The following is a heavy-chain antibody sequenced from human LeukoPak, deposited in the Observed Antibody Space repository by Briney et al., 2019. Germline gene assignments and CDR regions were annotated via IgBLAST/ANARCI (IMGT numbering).Heavy chain of an antibody. J-gene: IGHJ4*02. CDR1: GFPFSSYW. CDR2: IKQDGSKK. CDR3: TRVGYIDEGIDY. Sequence: GGSLRLSCVASGFPFSSYWMTWVRQAPGKGLEWVANIKQDGSKKSYVDTVKGRFTIPRDNAKNSLYLQMNSLRAEDTAIYYCTRVGYIDEGIDYWGQGTLVTVSS. D-gene: IGHD5-24*01. V-gene: IGHV3-7*04.